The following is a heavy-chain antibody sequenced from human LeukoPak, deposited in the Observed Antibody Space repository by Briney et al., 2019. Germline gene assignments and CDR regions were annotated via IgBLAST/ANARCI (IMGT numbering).Heavy chain of an antibody. CDR1: GFTFSSYA. CDR3: ARVESSSWPVDY. CDR2: ISYDGSNK. J-gene: IGHJ4*02. Sequence: PGGSLRLSCAASGFTFSSYAMSWVRQAPGKGLEWVAVISYDGSNKYYADSVKGRFTISRDNSKNTLYLQMNSLRAEDTAVYYCARVESSSWPVDYWGQGTLVTVSS. V-gene: IGHV3-30-3*01. D-gene: IGHD6-13*01.